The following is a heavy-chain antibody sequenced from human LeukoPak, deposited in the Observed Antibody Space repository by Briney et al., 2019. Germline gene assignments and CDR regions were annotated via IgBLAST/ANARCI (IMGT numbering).Heavy chain of an antibody. CDR1: GGSFSGYY. V-gene: IGHV4-34*01. CDR3: ARRPMVRGSRRLYLDY. Sequence: SETLSLTCAVYGGSFSGYYWSWIRQPPGKRLEWIGEINHSGSTNYNPSLKSRVTISVDTSKNQFSLKLSSVTAADTAVYYCARRPMVRGSRRLYLDYWGQGTLVTVSS. J-gene: IGHJ4*02. CDR2: INHSGST. D-gene: IGHD3-10*01.